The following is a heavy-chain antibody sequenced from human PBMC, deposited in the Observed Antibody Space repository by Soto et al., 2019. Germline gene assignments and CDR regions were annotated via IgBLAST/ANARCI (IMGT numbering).Heavy chain of an antibody. V-gene: IGHV2-5*02. J-gene: IGHJ5*02. CDR1: GFSLSTSGVG. CDR2: IYWDNDK. CDR3: AHIPNYYQYNWFDP. D-gene: IGHD3-10*01. Sequence: SGPTLVNPPQTLTLTCTFSGFSLSTSGVGVGWIRQPPGKALEWLALIYWDNDKRYSPSLKGRLTIAKDTSKNQVVLIMTNMDPVDTGTYYCAHIPNYYQYNWFDPWGQGTLVTVSS.